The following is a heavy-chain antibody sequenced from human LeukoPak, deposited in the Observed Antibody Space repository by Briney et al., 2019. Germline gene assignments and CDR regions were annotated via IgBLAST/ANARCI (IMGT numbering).Heavy chain of an antibody. J-gene: IGHJ6*02. CDR1: GFTFSSYW. Sequence: GGSLRLSCAASGFTFSSYWMSWVRQAPGKGLEWVANIKQDGSEKYYVDSVKGRFTISRDNAKNSPYLQMNSLRAEDTAVYYCARDLMRYYYYYGMDVWGQGTTVTVSS. D-gene: IGHD2-8*01. CDR3: ARDLMRYYYYYGMDV. CDR2: IKQDGSEK. V-gene: IGHV3-7*01.